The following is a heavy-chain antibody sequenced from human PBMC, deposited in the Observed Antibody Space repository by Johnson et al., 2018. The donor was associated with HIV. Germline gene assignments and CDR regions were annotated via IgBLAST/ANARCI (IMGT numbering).Heavy chain of an antibody. CDR1: GFTFDDYC. CDR3: ARIDYSNDEEAFDI. D-gene: IGHD4-11*01. CDR2: IYSGGST. V-gene: IGHV3-66*01. J-gene: IGHJ3*02. Sequence: VQLVESGGGVVRPGGSLRLSCAASGFTFDDYCMSWVRQAPGKGLEWVSVIYSGGSTYYADSVKGRFTISRDNSKNTLYLQMNSLRAEDTAVYYGARIDYSNDEEAFDIWGQGTMVTVSS.